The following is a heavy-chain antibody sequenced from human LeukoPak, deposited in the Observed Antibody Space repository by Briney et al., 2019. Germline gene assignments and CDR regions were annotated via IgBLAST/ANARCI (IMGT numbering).Heavy chain of an antibody. CDR2: ITSDGSTT. V-gene: IGHV3-74*01. CDR3: AKMYYGSGSYSF. CDR1: GFSFSIYW. D-gene: IGHD3-10*01. J-gene: IGHJ4*02. Sequence: GGSLRLSCFASGFSFSIYWMHWVRQAPGKGLVWVSRITSDGSTTNYADSVEGRFTISRDNAKNTLFLQMNSLRAEDTAVYYCAKMYYGSGSYSFWDQGTLVTVSS.